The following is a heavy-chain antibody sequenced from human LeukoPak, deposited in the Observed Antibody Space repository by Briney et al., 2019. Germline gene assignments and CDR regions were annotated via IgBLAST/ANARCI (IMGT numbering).Heavy chain of an antibody. Sequence: PGGSLRLSCAASGFTFTRYWMSWVRQAPGKGLEWVANIKQDGSEKNYVDSVKGRFTISRDNAKNLVILQMNSLRVEDTAVYYCARDPLATLGDVDYWGQGTLVTVSS. CDR2: IKQDGSEK. CDR3: ARDPLATLGDVDY. CDR1: GFTFTRYW. V-gene: IGHV3-7*01. D-gene: IGHD3-16*01. J-gene: IGHJ4*02.